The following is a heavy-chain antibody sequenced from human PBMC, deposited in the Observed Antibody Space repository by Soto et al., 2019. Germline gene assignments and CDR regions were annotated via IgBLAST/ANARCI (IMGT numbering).Heavy chain of an antibody. V-gene: IGHV4-59*01. Sequence: SETLSLTCTVSGGSISSYYWSWIRQPPGKGLEWIGYIYYSGSTNYNPSLKSRVTISVDTSKNQFSLNLSSVTAADTAVYYCASDQGQSNRNYYYYCLDVWGKGTTVTVSS. CDR2: IYYSGST. J-gene: IGHJ6*03. CDR1: GGSISSYY. CDR3: ASDQGQSNRNYYYYCLDV. D-gene: IGHD4-4*01.